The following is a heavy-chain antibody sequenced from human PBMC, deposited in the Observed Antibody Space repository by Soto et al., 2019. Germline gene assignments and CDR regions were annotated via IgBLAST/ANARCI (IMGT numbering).Heavy chain of an antibody. CDR3: AKERLARGFDY. Sequence: EVQLLDSGGGLVQPGGSLRLSCAAPGFTFSNYAMNWVRQAPGKGLEWVLGISGGGDSTYYADSVKGRFTISRDNSKNTLFLQMNSLRAEDTAVYYCAKERLARGFDYWGQGTLVTVSS. V-gene: IGHV3-23*01. CDR1: GFTFSNYA. J-gene: IGHJ4*02. CDR2: ISGGGDST.